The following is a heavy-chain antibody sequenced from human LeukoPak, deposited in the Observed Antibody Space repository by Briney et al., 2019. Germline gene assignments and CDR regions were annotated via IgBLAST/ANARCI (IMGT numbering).Heavy chain of an antibody. CDR1: GYSFTSNY. Sequence: GASVKVSCKASGYSFTSNYIHWVRQAPGQGLERMGGIIPIFGTANYAQKFQSRVTITADESTSTAYMELSSLRSEDTAVYYCARDRISGTGFRAFLDWGQGTLVTVSS. CDR3: ARDRISGTGFRAFLD. D-gene: IGHD2-8*02. V-gene: IGHV1-69*13. J-gene: IGHJ4*02. CDR2: IIPIFGTA.